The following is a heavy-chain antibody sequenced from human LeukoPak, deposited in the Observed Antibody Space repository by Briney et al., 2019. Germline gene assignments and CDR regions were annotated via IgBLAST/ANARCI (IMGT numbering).Heavy chain of an antibody. V-gene: IGHV3-48*03. CDR2: IASGGGANR. J-gene: IGHJ6*02. CDR3: ARIGTTTRGPAGLDV. D-gene: IGHD2/OR15-2a*01. Sequence: GGSLTLSCAASGFTFSSYEMNWVRQAPGKGLEWVSYIASGGGANRLYSESAKGRFTISRDNAKNPLYLHMNSLRAEDTGVYYCARIGTTTRGPAGLDVWGQGTTVTVSS. CDR1: GFTFSSYE.